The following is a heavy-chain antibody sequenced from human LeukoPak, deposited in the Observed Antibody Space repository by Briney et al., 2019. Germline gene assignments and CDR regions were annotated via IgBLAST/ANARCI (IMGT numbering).Heavy chain of an antibody. D-gene: IGHD3-3*01. Sequence: PSETLSLTCTVSGGSIISSGYYWGGIRQPPGRGLEGIGSIHYRGSTYYTPSLKSRVTISLNKSKHQSFSELGLLTAAETAVYYCTRSLGVVIHGGMDVWGQGTTVTVSS. J-gene: IGHJ6*02. V-gene: IGHV4-39*01. CDR3: TRSLGVVIHGGMDV. CDR1: GGSIISSGYY. CDR2: IHYRGST.